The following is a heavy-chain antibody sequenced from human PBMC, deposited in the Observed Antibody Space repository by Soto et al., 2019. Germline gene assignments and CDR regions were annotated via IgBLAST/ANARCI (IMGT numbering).Heavy chain of an antibody. Sequence: PGESLKISCKGSGYSFTSCWISWVRQMPGKGLEWMGRIDPSDSYTNYSPSFQGHVTISADKSISTAYLQWSSLKASDTAMYYCASIFGWRGGFDYWGQGTLVTVSS. CDR1: GYSFTSCW. D-gene: IGHD3-10*01. CDR3: ASIFGWRGGFDY. V-gene: IGHV5-10-1*01. CDR2: IDPSDSYT. J-gene: IGHJ4*02.